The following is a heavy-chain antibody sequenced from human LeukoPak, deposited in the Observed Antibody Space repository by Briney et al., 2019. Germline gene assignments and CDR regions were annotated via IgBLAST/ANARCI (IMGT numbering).Heavy chain of an antibody. CDR3: AKVPTYCGGDCYVFDY. D-gene: IGHD2-21*02. J-gene: IGHJ4*02. Sequence: PGRSLRLSCAASGFTFDDYAMHWVRQAPGKGLEWVSGISWNSGSIGYADSVKGRFTISRDNAKNSLYLQMNSLRAEDTALYYCAKVPTYCGGDCYVFDYWGQGTLVTVSS. CDR1: GFTFDDYA. CDR2: ISWNSGSI. V-gene: IGHV3-9*01.